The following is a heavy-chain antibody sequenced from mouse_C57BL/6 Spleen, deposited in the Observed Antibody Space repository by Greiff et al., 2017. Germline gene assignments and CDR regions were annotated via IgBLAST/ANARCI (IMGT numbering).Heavy chain of an antibody. CDR2: ISYDGSN. J-gene: IGHJ4*01. CDR3: AKEGEVYYGSSYAMDY. Sequence: EVKLVESGPGLVKPSQSLSLTCSVTGYSITSGYYWNWIRQFPGNKLEWMGYISYDGSNNYNPSLKNRISITRDTSKNQFFLKLNSVTTEDTATYYCAKEGEVYYGSSYAMDYWGQGTSVTVSS. D-gene: IGHD1-1*01. CDR1: GYSITSGYY. V-gene: IGHV3-6*01.